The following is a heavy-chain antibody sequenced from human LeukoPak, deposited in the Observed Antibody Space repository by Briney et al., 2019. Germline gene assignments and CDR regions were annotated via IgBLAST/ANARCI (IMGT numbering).Heavy chain of an antibody. Sequence: GGSLRLSCAASGFTFSSYWMSWVRQAPGKGLEWVANIKQDGSEKYYVDSVKGRFTISRDNSKNTLYLQMNSLRAEDTAVYYCASWGSTVTTDYWGQGTLVTVSS. CDR3: ASWGSTVTTDY. D-gene: IGHD4-17*01. CDR1: GFTFSSYW. J-gene: IGHJ4*02. CDR2: IKQDGSEK. V-gene: IGHV3-7*01.